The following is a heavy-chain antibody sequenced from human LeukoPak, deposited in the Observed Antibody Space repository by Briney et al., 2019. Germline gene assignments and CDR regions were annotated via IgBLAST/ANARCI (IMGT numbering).Heavy chain of an antibody. CDR1: GFTVSSSY. D-gene: IGHD6-6*01. J-gene: IGHJ1*01. Sequence: PGASLRLAWAAAGFTVSSSYTSWVRQPPGKGLEWHSVIYIGGTTNYADSVKGRSTISRDTSKNTLYLQRNTLRAEDTAVFYCARDKEMGSIGARPTSAEFLQLWGRG. CDR3: ARDKEMGSIGARPTSAEFLQL. CDR2: IYIGGTT. V-gene: IGHV3-66*01.